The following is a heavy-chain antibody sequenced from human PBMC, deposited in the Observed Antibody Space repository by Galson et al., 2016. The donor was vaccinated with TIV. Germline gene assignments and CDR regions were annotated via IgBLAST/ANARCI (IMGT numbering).Heavy chain of an antibody. V-gene: IGHV3-66*02. D-gene: IGHD3-22*01. CDR3: ARDRYYDASGYYYYYYGLDV. CDR1: GLIVSDNY. J-gene: IGHJ6*02. CDR2: IYSGGDT. Sequence: SLRLSCAGSGLIVSDNYISWVRQAPGKGLEWVSTIYSGGDTYYAASVKGRFTISRDTSRNTLHLQMTSLRAEDTAVYYCARDRYYDASGYYYYYYGLDVWGQGTTVTVSS.